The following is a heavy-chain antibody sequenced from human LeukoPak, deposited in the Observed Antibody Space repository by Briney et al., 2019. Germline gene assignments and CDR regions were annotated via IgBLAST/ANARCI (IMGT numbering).Heavy chain of an antibody. J-gene: IGHJ4*02. CDR3: ARVEAITGTKFDT. D-gene: IGHD1-20*01. V-gene: IGHV1-2*02. Sequence: ASVKVSCKASGYTFTGYYMDWVRQAPGEGLECMGWINPKGGGTNYAQTLQGRVTMPRDTSTSRAYMELSRLTSDDTAVFYCARVEAITGTKFDTWGQGTLVTVSS. CDR2: INPKGGGT. CDR1: GYTFTGYY.